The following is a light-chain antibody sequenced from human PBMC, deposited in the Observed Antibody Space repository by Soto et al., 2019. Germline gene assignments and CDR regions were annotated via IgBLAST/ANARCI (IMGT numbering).Light chain of an antibody. CDR1: QSLVYSDGDTT. Sequence: DVVMTQSPLSLPVTLGQPASISCRSRQSLVYSDGDTTLNWFQQRPGQSPMRLISKVSHRDSGVTDRFSGSGSGSDFTLNISRVEAEDGGIDYCMPGTHWPPWTIGQGTKVEIK. CDR3: MPGTHWPPWT. J-gene: IGKJ1*01. V-gene: IGKV2-30*01. CDR2: KVS.